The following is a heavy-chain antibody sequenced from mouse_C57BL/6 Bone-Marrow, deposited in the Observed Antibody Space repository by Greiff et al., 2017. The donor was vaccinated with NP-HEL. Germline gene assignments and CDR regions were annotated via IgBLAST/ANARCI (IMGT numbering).Heavy chain of an antibody. J-gene: IGHJ1*03. D-gene: IGHD2-5*01. V-gene: IGHV1-39*01. Sequence: VQLQQSGPELVKPGASFNISCKASGYSFTDYNMNWVKQSNGKSLEWIGVINPNYGTTSHNQKFKGKATLTVDQSSSTAYMQLNSLTSEDSAVYYCARWGNYSNSYWNFDVWGTGTTVTVSS. CDR2: INPNYGTT. CDR1: GYSFTDYN. CDR3: ARWGNYSNSYWNFDV.